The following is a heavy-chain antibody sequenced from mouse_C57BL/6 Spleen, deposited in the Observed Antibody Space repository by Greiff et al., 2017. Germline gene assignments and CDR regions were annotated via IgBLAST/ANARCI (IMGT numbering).Heavy chain of an antibody. CDR2: IYPGNSDT. Sequence: EVQVVESGTVLARPGASVKMSCKTSGYTFTSYWMHWVKQRPGQGLEWIGAIYPGNSDTSYNQKFKGKAKLTAVTSASTAYMELSSLTNEDSAVXYCTRSDDYYGSSYGDYWGQGTTLTVSS. V-gene: IGHV1-5*01. D-gene: IGHD1-1*01. CDR1: GYTFTSYW. CDR3: TRSDDYYGSSYGDY. J-gene: IGHJ2*01.